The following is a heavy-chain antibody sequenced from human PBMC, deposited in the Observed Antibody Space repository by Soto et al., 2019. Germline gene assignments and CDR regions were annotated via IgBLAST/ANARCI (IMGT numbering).Heavy chain of an antibody. D-gene: IGHD3-10*01. V-gene: IGHV4-59*01. Sequence: SETLSLTCTVSGGSIRNYYWSWSRQPPGKGLEWIGYIYYSGSTNYNPSLKSRVTMSADTSKNQLSLKVTSVTAADAAVYYCARGLRGVIPYFFEYGGQGDLFTGS. CDR2: IYYSGST. J-gene: IGHJ4*02. CDR3: ARGLRGVIPYFFEY. CDR1: GGSIRNYY.